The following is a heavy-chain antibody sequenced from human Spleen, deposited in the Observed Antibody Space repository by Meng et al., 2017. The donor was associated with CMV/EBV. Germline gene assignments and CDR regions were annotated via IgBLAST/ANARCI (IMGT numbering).Heavy chain of an antibody. V-gene: IGHV4-39*01. D-gene: IGHD3-22*01. Sequence: LETLSLTCTVSGGSISSSSYYWGWIRQPPGKGLEWIGSIYYSGSTYYNPSLKSRVTISVDTSKNQFSLKLSSVTAADTAVYYCARLPDSSGYYVYYYYGMDVWGQGTTVTVSS. J-gene: IGHJ6*02. CDR1: GGSISSSSYY. CDR2: IYYSGST. CDR3: ARLPDSSGYYVYYYYGMDV.